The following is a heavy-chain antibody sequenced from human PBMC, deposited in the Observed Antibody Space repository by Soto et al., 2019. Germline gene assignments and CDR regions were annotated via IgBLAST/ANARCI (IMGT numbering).Heavy chain of an antibody. Sequence: GGSLRLSCAASGFTFSNSAMSWVRQAPGKGLEWVSAISGSGGSTYYADSVRGRFTISRDNSKNTLYLQVNSLRAEDTAVYYCAKTLLVGASVWGQGTLVTVSS. CDR2: ISGSGGST. CDR1: GFTFSNSA. D-gene: IGHD1-26*01. CDR3: AKTLLVGASV. V-gene: IGHV3-23*01. J-gene: IGHJ4*02.